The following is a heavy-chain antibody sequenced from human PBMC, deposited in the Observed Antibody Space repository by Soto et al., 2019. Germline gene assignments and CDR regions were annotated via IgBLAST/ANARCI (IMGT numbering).Heavy chain of an antibody. CDR1: GGTFSSSA. D-gene: IGHD3-9*01. J-gene: IGHJ4*02. Sequence: QVQLVQSGAEVKRPGSSVKVSCKPSGGTFSSSAISWVRQAPGQGLEWVGGIIPIFGPPKNAQKFQGRVTISADESMSTAYLELSSLTSEDTAVYYCATNTNRYYDMLTVYYSDSWGQGTLVTVSS. CDR3: ATNTNRYYDMLTVYYSDS. CDR2: IIPIFGPP. V-gene: IGHV1-69*01.